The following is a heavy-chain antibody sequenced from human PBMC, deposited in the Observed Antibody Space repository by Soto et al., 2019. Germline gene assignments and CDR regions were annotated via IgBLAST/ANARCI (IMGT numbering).Heavy chain of an antibody. CDR1: GFTVSSNY. V-gene: IGHV3-66*01. CDR2: IYSGGST. D-gene: IGHD3-10*01. CDR3: ARDRTYYYGSGIFDY. J-gene: IGHJ4*02. Sequence: EVQLVESGGGLVQPGGSLRLSCAASGFTVSSNYMSWVRQAPGKGLKWVSVIYSGGSTYYADSVKGRFTISRDNSKNTLYLQMNSLRAEDTAVYYSARDRTYYYGSGIFDYWGQGTLVTVSS.